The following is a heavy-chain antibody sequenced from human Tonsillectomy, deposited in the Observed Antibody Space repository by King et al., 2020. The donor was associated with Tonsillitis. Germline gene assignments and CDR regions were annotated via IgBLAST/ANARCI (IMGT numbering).Heavy chain of an antibody. CDR2: INPSGGST. CDR1: GYTFSSYY. CDR3: ARAGGIYRGYFDY. Sequence: QLVQSGADLKKPGASVKVSCKASGYTFSSYYMHWVRQAPGQGLEWMGIINPSGGSTTYAQEFQGRVTMTRDTSTSTVYMGLSSLRSEDTAMYYCARAGGIYRGYFDYWGQGTLVTVSS. V-gene: IGHV1-46*01. J-gene: IGHJ4*02. D-gene: IGHD1-26*01.